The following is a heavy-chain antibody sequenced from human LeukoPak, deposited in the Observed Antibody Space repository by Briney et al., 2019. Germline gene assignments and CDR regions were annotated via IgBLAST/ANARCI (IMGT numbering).Heavy chain of an antibody. J-gene: IGHJ5*01. Sequence: ASVKVACKIFGYTLTESSMHWVRQAPGKGLEWMARFDPEDGETMNALKFQGRVIMTGDISTDTVYMEMNSLTSEDTAMYYCASDGAGGGGYLASWGQGTLVTVSS. CDR1: GYTLTESS. V-gene: IGHV1-24*01. D-gene: IGHD6-25*01. CDR3: ASDGAGGGGYLAS. CDR2: FDPEDGET.